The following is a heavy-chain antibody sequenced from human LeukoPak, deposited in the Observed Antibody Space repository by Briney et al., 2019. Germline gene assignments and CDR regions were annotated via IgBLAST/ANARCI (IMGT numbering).Heavy chain of an antibody. D-gene: IGHD2-2*01. V-gene: IGHV3-30*04. CDR1: GSTFSSYA. Sequence: PGGSLRLSCAASGSTFSSYAMHWVRQAPGKGLEWVAVISYDGSNKYYADSVKGRFTISRDNSKNTLYLQMNSLRAEDTAVYYCARDRFWSVVPAAIPYYFDYWGQGTLVTVSS. CDR2: ISYDGSNK. J-gene: IGHJ4*02. CDR3: ARDRFWSVVPAAIPYYFDY.